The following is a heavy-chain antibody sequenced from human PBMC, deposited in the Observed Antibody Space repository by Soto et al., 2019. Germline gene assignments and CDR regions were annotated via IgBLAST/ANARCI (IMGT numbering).Heavy chain of an antibody. V-gene: IGHV4-30-4*01. CDR1: GGSISSGDYY. J-gene: IGHJ5*02. D-gene: IGHD2-21*02. CDR3: ARDRIGTCGGDCYTPTYWFDP. Sequence: SETLSLTCTVSGGSISSGDYYWSWIRQPPGKGLGWIGYIYYSGSTYYNPSLKSRVTISVDTSKNQFSLKLSSVTAADTAVYYCARDRIGTCGGDCYTPTYWFDPWGQGTLVTVSS. CDR2: IYYSGST.